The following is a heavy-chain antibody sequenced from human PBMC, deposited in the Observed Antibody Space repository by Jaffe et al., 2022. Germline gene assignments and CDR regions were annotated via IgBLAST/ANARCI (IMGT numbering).Heavy chain of an antibody. CDR3: ARDDPYSGYDYDY. D-gene: IGHD5-12*01. V-gene: IGHV3-21*01. J-gene: IGHJ4*02. CDR1: GFTFSTYH. Sequence: EVQLVESGGGLVKPGGSLRLSCAASGFTFSTYHMNWVRQAPGKGLEWVSSITTSSTYIYYADSVKGRFTISRDNARNSLYLQMNNLRAEDTAVYYCARDDPYSGYDYDYWGQGTLVTVSS. CDR2: ITTSSTYI.